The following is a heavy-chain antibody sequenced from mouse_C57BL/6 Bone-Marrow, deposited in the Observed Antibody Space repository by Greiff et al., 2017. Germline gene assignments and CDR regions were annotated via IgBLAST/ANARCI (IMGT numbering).Heavy chain of an antibody. CDR3: ARTYYSNSRFAY. Sequence: QVQLQQPGAELVRPGTSVKLSCKASGYTFTSYWMHWVKQRPGQGLEWIGVIDPSDSYTNYNQKFKGKATLTVDTSSSPAYMQLSSLTSEDSAVYYCARTYYSNSRFAYWGQGTLVTVSA. J-gene: IGHJ3*01. D-gene: IGHD2-5*01. CDR1: GYTFTSYW. V-gene: IGHV1-59*01. CDR2: IDPSDSYT.